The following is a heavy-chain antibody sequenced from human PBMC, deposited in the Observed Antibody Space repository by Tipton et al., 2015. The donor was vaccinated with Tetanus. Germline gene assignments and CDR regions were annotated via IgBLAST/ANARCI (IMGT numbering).Heavy chain of an antibody. Sequence: SLRLSCAASGMSFSDSFMSWVRQAPGQGLEWVANIKEDGNEQYYVDSVKGRLTISRDNAKNSLFLQMDGLRGDDTAVYYCAREGQWLGSDAFDVWGRGTMVTVSS. D-gene: IGHD6-19*01. CDR2: IKEDGNEQ. CDR1: GMSFSDSF. J-gene: IGHJ3*01. CDR3: AREGQWLGSDAFDV. V-gene: IGHV3-7*01.